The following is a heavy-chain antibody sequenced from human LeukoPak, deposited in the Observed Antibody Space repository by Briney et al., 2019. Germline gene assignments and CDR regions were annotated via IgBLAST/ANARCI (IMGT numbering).Heavy chain of an antibody. D-gene: IGHD5-12*01. V-gene: IGHV3-9*01. Sequence: GGSLRLSCAASGFTFDDYAMHWVRQAPGKGLEWVSGISWNSGSIGYADSVKGRFTISRDNARNSLYLQMNSLRAEDTALYYCAKGGWVVATTPFDYWGQGTLVTVSS. CDR1: GFTFDDYA. CDR2: ISWNSGSI. J-gene: IGHJ4*02. CDR3: AKGGWVVATTPFDY.